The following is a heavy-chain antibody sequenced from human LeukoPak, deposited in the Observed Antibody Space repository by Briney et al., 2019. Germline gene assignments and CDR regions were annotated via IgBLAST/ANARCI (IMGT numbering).Heavy chain of an antibody. CDR2: VSSSGSTI. CDR1: GFTFSSYE. CDR3: ASGGKGYSYGSFDY. Sequence: GGSLRLSCAASGFTFSSYEMNWVRQAPGKGLERVSYVSSSGSTIYYADSVKGRFTISRDNAKNSLYLQMNSLRAEDTAVYYCASGGKGYSYGSFDYWGQGTLVTVSS. J-gene: IGHJ4*02. D-gene: IGHD5-18*01. V-gene: IGHV3-48*03.